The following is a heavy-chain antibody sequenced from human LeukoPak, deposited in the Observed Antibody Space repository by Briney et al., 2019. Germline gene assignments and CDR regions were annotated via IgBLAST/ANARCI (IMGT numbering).Heavy chain of an antibody. V-gene: IGHV3-33*01. CDR2: IWYDGSNK. CDR1: GFTFSSYG. CDR3: ARGALSSSWYSVLDY. D-gene: IGHD6-13*01. J-gene: IGHJ4*02. Sequence: QPGGSLRLSCAASGFTFSSYGMHWVRQAPGKGLEWVAVIWYDGSNKYYADSVKGRFTISRDNSKNTLYLQMNSLRAEDTAVYYCARGALSSSWYSVLDYWGQGTLVTVSP.